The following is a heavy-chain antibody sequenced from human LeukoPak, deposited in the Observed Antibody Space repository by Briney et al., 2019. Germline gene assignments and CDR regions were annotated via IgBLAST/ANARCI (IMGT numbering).Heavy chain of an antibody. CDR1: GFTVSSNY. CDR2: IYSGGST. J-gene: IGHJ4*02. CDR3: AKAATWIAPFDY. D-gene: IGHD2-2*03. Sequence: GGSLRLSCAASGFTVSSNYMSWVRQAPGKGLEWVSVIYSGGSTYYADSVKGRFTISRDNSKNTLYLQMNSLRAEDTAVYYCAKAATWIAPFDYWGQGTLVTVSS. V-gene: IGHV3-53*01.